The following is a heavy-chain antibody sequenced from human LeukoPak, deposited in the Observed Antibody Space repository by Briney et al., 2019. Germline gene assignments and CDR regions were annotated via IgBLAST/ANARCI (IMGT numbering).Heavy chain of an antibody. D-gene: IGHD6-19*01. CDR1: GFTFSASA. CDR3: AKGEYSSGWEWYYFDY. CDR2: IRSKANSYAT. J-gene: IGHJ4*02. V-gene: IGHV3-73*01. Sequence: PGGSLRLSCAASGFTFSASAMHWVRQASGKGLEWVGRIRSKANSYATAYAASVKGRFTISRDDSKKTAYLQMNSLKTEDTAVYYCAKGEYSSGWEWYYFDYWGQGTLVTVSS.